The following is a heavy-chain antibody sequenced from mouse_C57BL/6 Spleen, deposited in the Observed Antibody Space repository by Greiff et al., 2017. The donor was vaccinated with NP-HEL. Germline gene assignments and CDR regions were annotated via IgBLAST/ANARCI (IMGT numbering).Heavy chain of an antibody. CDR1: GYTFTSYW. D-gene: IGHD1-1*01. CDR3: ARSNGSSYNY. Sequence: QVQLQQPGAELVRPGSSVKLSCKASGYTFTSYWMHWVKQRPIQGLEWIGNIDPSDSDTHYNQKFKDKATLTVDKSSSTAYMQLSSLTSEDSAVYYCARSNGSSYNYWGQGTTLTVSS. CDR2: IDPSDSDT. V-gene: IGHV1-52*01. J-gene: IGHJ2*01.